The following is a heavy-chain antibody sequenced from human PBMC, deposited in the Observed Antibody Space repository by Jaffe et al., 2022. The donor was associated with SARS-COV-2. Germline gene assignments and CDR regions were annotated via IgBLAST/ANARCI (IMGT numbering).Heavy chain of an antibody. Sequence: QLQLQESGPGLVKPSETLSLTCTVSGGSISSNSYYWGWIRQPPGKGLEWIGSIYYSGSTYYNPSLKSRVTISVDTSKNQFSLKLSSVTAADTAVYYCARLIGGLGYFDYWGQGTLVTVSS. CDR2: IYYSGST. CDR3: ARLIGGLGYFDY. V-gene: IGHV4-39*01. J-gene: IGHJ4*02. D-gene: IGHD3-16*01. CDR1: GGSISSNSYY.